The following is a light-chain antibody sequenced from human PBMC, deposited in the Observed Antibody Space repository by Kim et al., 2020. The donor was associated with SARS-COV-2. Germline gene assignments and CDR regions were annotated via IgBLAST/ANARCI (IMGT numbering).Light chain of an antibody. CDR3: QQYNSYLWT. CDR1: QSIRTW. V-gene: IGKV1-5*01. Sequence: DIQITQSPSTLSASVGDRVTITCRASQSIRTWLAWYQQKPGKAPKVLIYDASTLESGVPSRFSGSGSGTDFTLTISSLQPDDFATYYCQQYNSYLWTFGQGTKVDIK. J-gene: IGKJ1*01. CDR2: DAS.